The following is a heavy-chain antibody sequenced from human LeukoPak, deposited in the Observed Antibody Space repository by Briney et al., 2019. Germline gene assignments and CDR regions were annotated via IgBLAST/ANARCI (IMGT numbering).Heavy chain of an antibody. J-gene: IGHJ4*02. Sequence: SETLSLTCTVSGYSISSGYYWGWIRQPPGKGLEWIGSIYHSGSTYYNPSLKSRVTISVDTSKNQFSLKLSSVTAADTAVYYCARDYHGGNSGVGYWGQGTLVTVSS. D-gene: IGHD4-23*01. CDR2: IYHSGST. CDR3: ARDYHGGNSGVGY. CDR1: GYSISSGYY. V-gene: IGHV4-38-2*02.